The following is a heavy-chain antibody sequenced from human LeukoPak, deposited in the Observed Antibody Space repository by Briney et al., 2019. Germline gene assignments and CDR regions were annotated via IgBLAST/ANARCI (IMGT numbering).Heavy chain of an antibody. V-gene: IGHV4-34*01. CDR1: GGSFSGYY. CDR3: ARGLQLSGSYNN. J-gene: IGHJ4*02. CDR2: INHSGST. Sequence: SETLSLTCAVYGGSFSGYYWSWIRQPPGKGLEWIGEINHSGSTNYNPSLKSRVTISVDTSKNQFSLKLSSVTAADTAVYYCARGLQLSGSYNNWGQGTLVTVSS. D-gene: IGHD1-26*01.